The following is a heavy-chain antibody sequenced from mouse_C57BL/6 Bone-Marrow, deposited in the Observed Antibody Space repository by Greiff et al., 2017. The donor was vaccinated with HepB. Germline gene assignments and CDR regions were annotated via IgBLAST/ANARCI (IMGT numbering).Heavy chain of an antibody. CDR2: ILPGSGST. CDR3: ARPSSHYYGSSWFAY. Sequence: QVQLKQSGAELMKPGASVKLSCKATGYTFTGYWIEWVKQRPGHGLEWIGEILPGSGSTNYNEKFKGKATFTADTSSNTAYMQLSSLTTEDSAIYYCARPSSHYYGSSWFAYWGQGTLVTVSA. J-gene: IGHJ3*01. CDR1: GYTFTGYW. V-gene: IGHV1-9*01. D-gene: IGHD1-1*01.